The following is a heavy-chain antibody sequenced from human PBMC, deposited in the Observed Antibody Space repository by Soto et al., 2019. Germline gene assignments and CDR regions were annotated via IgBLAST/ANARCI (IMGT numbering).Heavy chain of an antibody. D-gene: IGHD1-26*01. Sequence: GGSLRLSCAASGFTFSSYAMHWVRQAPGKGLEWVAVISYDGSNKYYADSVKGRFTISRDNSKNTLYLQMNGLRAEDTAVYYCARVRGSYSQDAFDIWGQGTMVTVSS. CDR1: GFTFSSYA. CDR3: ARVRGSYSQDAFDI. CDR2: ISYDGSNK. J-gene: IGHJ3*02. V-gene: IGHV3-30-3*01.